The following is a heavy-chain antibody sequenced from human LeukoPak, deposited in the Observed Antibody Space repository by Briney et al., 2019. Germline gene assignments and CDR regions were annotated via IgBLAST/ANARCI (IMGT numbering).Heavy chain of an antibody. Sequence: PGGSLRLSCAASGFTFSSYGMHWVRQAPGKGLEWVAVISYDGSNKYYADSVKGRFTISRGNSKNTLYLQMNSLRAEDTAVYYCAKSPLEGSGWYEYWFDPWGQGTLVTVSS. CDR1: GFTFSSYG. V-gene: IGHV3-30*18. D-gene: IGHD6-19*01. CDR2: ISYDGSNK. J-gene: IGHJ5*02. CDR3: AKSPLEGSGWYEYWFDP.